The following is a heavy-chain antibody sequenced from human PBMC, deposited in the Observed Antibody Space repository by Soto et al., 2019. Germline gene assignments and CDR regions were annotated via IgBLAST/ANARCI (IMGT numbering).Heavy chain of an antibody. CDR3: TTLGNFGPSAHASLHDY. Sequence: GGSLRLSCAASGFTFSNAWMNWVRQAPGKGLEWVGRIKSKTGGGTTDYAAPVKGRFTISRDDSKNTLYLQMNSLKTEDTAVYYCTTLGNFGPSAHASLHDYWGQGTLVTVSS. D-gene: IGHD3-3*02. V-gene: IGHV3-15*07. CDR1: GFTFSNAW. CDR2: IKSKTGGGTT. J-gene: IGHJ4*02.